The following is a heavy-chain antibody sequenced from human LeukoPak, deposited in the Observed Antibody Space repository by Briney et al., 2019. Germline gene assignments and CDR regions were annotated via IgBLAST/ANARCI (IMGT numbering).Heavy chain of an antibody. D-gene: IGHD3-16*02. CDR2: IYHSGST. CDR1: GFTFSSYSM. J-gene: IGHJ4*02. V-gene: IGHV4-4*02. Sequence: GSLRLSCAASGFTFSSYSMNWVRQAPGKGLEWIGEIYHSGSTNYNPSLKSRVTISVDKSKNQFSLKLNSVTAADTAVYYCARSPGDYVWGSYRYDGLFDYWGQGTLVTVSS. CDR3: ARSPGDYVWGSYRYDGLFDY.